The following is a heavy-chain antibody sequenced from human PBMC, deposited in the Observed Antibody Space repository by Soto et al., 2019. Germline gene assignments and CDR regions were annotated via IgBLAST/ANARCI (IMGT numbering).Heavy chain of an antibody. CDR3: ARWGIAAAGTAIDY. D-gene: IGHD6-13*01. CDR1: GGSISSYY. V-gene: IGHV4-59*01. J-gene: IGHJ4*02. Sequence: SETLSLTCTVSGGSISSYYWSWIRQPPGKGLEWIGYIYYSGSTNYNPSLKSRVTISVDTSKNQFSLKLSSVTAADTAVYYCARWGIAAAGTAIDYWGQGTLVTVSS. CDR2: IYYSGST.